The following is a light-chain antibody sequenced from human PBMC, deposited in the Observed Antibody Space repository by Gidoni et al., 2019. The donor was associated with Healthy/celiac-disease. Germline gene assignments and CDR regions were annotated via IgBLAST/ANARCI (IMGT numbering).Light chain of an antibody. J-gene: IGKJ1*01. CDR1: QSISSW. V-gene: IGKV1-5*03. CDR2: KAS. Sequence: DIQMTQSPSTLSASVGDRVTIPCRASQSISSWLAWYQQKPGKAPKLMIYKASSLESGVPSRFSGSGSGTEFTLTISSLQPDDFATYYCQHLRTFGQGTKVEIK. CDR3: QHLRT.